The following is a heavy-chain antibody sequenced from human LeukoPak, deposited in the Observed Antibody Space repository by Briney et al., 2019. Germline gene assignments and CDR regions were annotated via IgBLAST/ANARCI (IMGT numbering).Heavy chain of an antibody. CDR3: AKEGGYMYDYVGGSDY. D-gene: IGHD3-16*01. CDR2: IRYDGSNK. Sequence: GGSLRLSCAACGFNFGGYGMHWVRQAPGKGLEWVAFIRYDGSNKYYADSVKGRFTISRDDSKSTLQMNSLRVEDTAVYYCAKEGGYMYDYVGGSDYRGQGTLVTVSS. CDR1: GFNFGGYG. J-gene: IGHJ4*02. V-gene: IGHV3-30*02.